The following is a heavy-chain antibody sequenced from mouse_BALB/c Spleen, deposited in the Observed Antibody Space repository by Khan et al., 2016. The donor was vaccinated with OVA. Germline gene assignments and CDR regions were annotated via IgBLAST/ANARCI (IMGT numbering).Heavy chain of an antibody. CDR3: ARDGAYYRNDGWFAY. D-gene: IGHD2-14*01. CDR2: IIPSSGYI. Sequence: VQLQESGAELARPGASVKMSCKASGYTFTSYTIHWIKQRPGQGLEWIGYIIPSSGYINYNQKFKDKATLTADKSSTTAYMQLSSLTSEDSAVYFCARDGAYYRNDGWFAYWGQGTLVTVSA. J-gene: IGHJ3*01. CDR1: GYTFTSYT. V-gene: IGHV1-4*01.